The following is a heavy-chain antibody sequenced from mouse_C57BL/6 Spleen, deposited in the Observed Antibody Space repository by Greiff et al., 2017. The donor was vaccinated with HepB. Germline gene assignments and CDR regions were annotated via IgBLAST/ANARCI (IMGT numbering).Heavy chain of an antibody. Sequence: QVQLQQSGAELVKPGASVKLSCKASGYTFTEYPIHWVKQRSGQGLEWIGWFYPGSGSIKYNEKFKDKATLPADKSSSTVYMELSRLTSEDSAVYFCARHEDGYSNYRGWFAYWGQGTLVTVSA. CDR3: ARHEDGYSNYRGWFAY. CDR2: FYPGSGSI. CDR1: GYTFTEYP. J-gene: IGHJ3*01. D-gene: IGHD2-5*01. V-gene: IGHV1-62-2*01.